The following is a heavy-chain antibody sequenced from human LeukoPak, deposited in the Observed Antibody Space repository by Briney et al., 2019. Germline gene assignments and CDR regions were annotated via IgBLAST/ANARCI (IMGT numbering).Heavy chain of an antibody. D-gene: IGHD3-22*01. V-gene: IGHV4-34*01. Sequence: SETLSLTCAVYNGSLSGYYWSWIRQPPGKGLEWIGEINHSGSTNYNPSLKSRVTISVDTSKNQFSLKLSSVTAADTAVYYCASTESSGFWYFDLWGRGTLVTVSS. CDR2: INHSGST. J-gene: IGHJ2*01. CDR1: NGSLSGYY. CDR3: ASTESSGFWYFDL.